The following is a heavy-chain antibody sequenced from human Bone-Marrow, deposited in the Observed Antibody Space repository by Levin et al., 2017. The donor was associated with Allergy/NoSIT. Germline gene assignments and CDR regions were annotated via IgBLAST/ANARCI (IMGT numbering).Heavy chain of an antibody. CDR1: GFTLSDHY. CDR3: VKISGVGTARRSIDC. D-gene: IGHD2-21*02. Sequence: GGSLRLSCTVSGFTLSDHYIDWVRQAPGKGLEWVGRTRNKTYSYSTEYGAYVKGRFIISRDDTENSVHLQMNSLKTGDTAVYHSVKISGVGTARRSIDCWGQGTLVIVSS. V-gene: IGHV3-72*01. CDR2: TRNKTYSYST. J-gene: IGHJ4*02.